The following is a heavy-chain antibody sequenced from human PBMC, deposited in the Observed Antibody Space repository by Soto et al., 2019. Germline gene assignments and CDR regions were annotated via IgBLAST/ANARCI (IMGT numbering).Heavy chain of an antibody. D-gene: IGHD6-19*01. Sequence: PSETLSLICAVSGGSITSRDWWSWVRQPPGKGLEWIGQIYHSGSTNYNPSLKSRVTISVDKSKNQFSLKLSSVTAADTAVYYCARGLGTGWYFDYWGQVTLVTVLL. CDR3: ARGLGTGWYFDY. CDR2: IYHSGST. V-gene: IGHV4-4*02. J-gene: IGHJ4*02. CDR1: GGSITSRDW.